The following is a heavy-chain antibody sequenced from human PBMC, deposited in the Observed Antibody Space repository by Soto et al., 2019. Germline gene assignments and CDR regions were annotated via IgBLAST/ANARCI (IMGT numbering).Heavy chain of an antibody. J-gene: IGHJ4*02. CDR3: ARDHIPDHLGSWSYFNAFDY. D-gene: IGHD3-10*01. CDR2: ISYHGSNK. Sequence: ESGGGVVQPGRSLRLSCAASGFTFTYFAMYWVRQAPGKGLEWVEVISYHGSNKYYADSVKGRFTVSRDNSNNTLFLQMSSLRPEDTAVYYCARDHIPDHLGSWSYFNAFDYWGQGTLVTVSS. V-gene: IGHV3-30-3*01. CDR1: GFTFTYFA.